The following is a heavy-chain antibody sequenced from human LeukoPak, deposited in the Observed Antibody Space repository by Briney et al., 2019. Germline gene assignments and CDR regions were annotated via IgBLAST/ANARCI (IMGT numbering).Heavy chain of an antibody. J-gene: IGHJ4*02. CDR1: GGTFSSYA. CDR3: ARSYQITMVRGVIFPPVY. CDR2: IIPIFGTA. D-gene: IGHD3-10*01. Sequence: SVKVSCKASGGTFSSYAISWVRQAPGQGLEWMGGIIPIFGTANYAQKFQGRVTITADESTSTAYMELSSLRSEDTAVYYCARSYQITMVRGVIFPPVYWGQGTLVTVSS. V-gene: IGHV1-69*13.